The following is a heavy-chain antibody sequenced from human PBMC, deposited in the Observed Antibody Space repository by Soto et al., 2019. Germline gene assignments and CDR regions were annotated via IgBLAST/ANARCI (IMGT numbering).Heavy chain of an antibody. CDR2: ISYDGSNK. CDR1: GFTFSSYG. V-gene: IGHV3-30*18. CDR3: AKDKGPNDGDYDGPMGGY. Sequence: QVQLVESGGGVVQPGRSLRLSCAASGFTFSSYGMHWVRQAPGKGLEWVAVISYDGSNKYYADSVKGRFTISRDNSKNTLYLQRNSLEAEETAVDYGAKDKGPNDGDYDGPMGGYWGQGTLVTVSS. J-gene: IGHJ4*02. D-gene: IGHD4-17*01.